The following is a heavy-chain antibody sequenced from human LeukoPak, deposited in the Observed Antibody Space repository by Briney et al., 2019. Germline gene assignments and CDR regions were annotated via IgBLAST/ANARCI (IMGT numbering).Heavy chain of an antibody. J-gene: IGHJ4*02. CDR3: ARHYYYDSSGYYHTNFDY. CDR2: IIPIFGTA. CDR1: GGTFSSYA. Sequence: GASVKVSCKASGGTFSSYAISWVRQAPGQGLEWMGGIIPIFGTANYAQKFQGRVTITADKSTSTAYMELSSLRSEDTAVYYCARHYYYDSSGYYHTNFDYWGQGTLVTVSS. D-gene: IGHD3-22*01. V-gene: IGHV1-69*06.